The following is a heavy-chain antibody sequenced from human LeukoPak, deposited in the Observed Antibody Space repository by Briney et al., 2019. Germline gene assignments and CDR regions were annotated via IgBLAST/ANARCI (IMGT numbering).Heavy chain of an antibody. CDR2: IKQDGSEK. J-gene: IGHJ6*03. Sequence: PGGSLRLSCAASGFTFSSYWMSWVRQAPGKGLEWVANIKQDGSEKYYVDSVKGRFTISRDNAKNSLYLQMNSLRAEDTAVYYCASLVTTSSNYYYYYMDVWGKGTTVTVSS. CDR3: ASLVTTSSNYYYYYMDV. V-gene: IGHV3-7*01. D-gene: IGHD4-17*01. CDR1: GFTFSSYW.